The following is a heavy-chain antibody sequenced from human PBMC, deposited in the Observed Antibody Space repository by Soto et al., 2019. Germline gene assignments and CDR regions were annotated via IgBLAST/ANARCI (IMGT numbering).Heavy chain of an antibody. J-gene: IGHJ6*01. V-gene: IGHV4-61*01. CDR1: GGSVSSESHY. Sequence: QVQLQESGPGLVKPSETLSLTCTVSGGSVSSESHYWSWIRQTPGKGLEWTGYIYYTGSTTYNPALKGGVTMSVDASMDQVLLQLTSATRADTAVYYCARDQYGIRGGSYYYAMELRGRGTKVTVSS. D-gene: IGHD2-21*01. CDR2: IYYTGST. CDR3: ARDQYGIRGGSYYYAMEL.